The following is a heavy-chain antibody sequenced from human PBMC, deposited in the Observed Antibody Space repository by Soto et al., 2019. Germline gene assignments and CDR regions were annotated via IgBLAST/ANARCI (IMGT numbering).Heavy chain of an antibody. Sequence: QVQLVESGGGVVQPGRSLRLSCAASGFTFSSYGMHWVRQAPGKGLEWVAVISYDGSNKYYADSVKGRFPISRDNSKNTLYLQMNSLRAEDTAVYYCAKETYSGPLDYWGQGTLVTVSS. CDR3: AKETYSGPLDY. CDR1: GFTFSSYG. D-gene: IGHD2-15*01. CDR2: ISYDGSNK. V-gene: IGHV3-30*18. J-gene: IGHJ4*02.